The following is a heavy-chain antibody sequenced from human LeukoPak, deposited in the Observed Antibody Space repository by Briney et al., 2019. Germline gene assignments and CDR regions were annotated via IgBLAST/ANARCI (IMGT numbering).Heavy chain of an antibody. J-gene: IGHJ4*02. V-gene: IGHV3-66*01. CDR2: IYSGGST. CDR3: ARDSSGYYLDY. Sequence: PGGSLRLSCAASGFTVSSSYMSWVRQAPGKGLEWVSVIYSGGSTYYADSVKGRFTISRDNSKNTLYLQMNSLRAEDTAVYYCARDSSGYYLDYWGQGTLVTVSS. D-gene: IGHD3-22*01. CDR1: GFTVSSSY.